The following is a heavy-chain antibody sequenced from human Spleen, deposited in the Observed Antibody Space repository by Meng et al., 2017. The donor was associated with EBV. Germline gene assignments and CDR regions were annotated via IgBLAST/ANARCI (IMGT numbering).Heavy chain of an antibody. J-gene: IGHJ4*02. Sequence: HVQLVQSVPEVKRPGAPVKLSCKASRGTFANFVVSWIRQAPGQGLEWMGGIIPIFGTTNYALKFEDRVSITADKPSNTVYMELRNLRPEDTAMYFCARDQGSSHDDTTYYTKWGRGTLVTVSS. D-gene: IGHD3-3*01. CDR3: ARDQGSSHDDTTYYTK. V-gene: IGHV1-69*06. CDR2: IIPIFGTT. CDR1: RGTFANFV.